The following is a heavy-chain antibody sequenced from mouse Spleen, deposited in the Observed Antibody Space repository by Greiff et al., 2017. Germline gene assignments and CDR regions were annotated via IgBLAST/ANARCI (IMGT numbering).Heavy chain of an antibody. Sequence: EVQLVESGGGLVKPGGSLKLSCAASGFTFSSYAMSWVRQTPEKRLEWVATISDGGSYTYYPDNVKGRFTISRDNAKNNLYLQMSHLKSEDTAMYYCARDNRSPFDYWGQGTTLTVSS. J-gene: IGHJ2*01. CDR3: ARDNRSPFDY. CDR1: GFTFSSYA. CDR2: ISDGGSYT. V-gene: IGHV5-4*01.